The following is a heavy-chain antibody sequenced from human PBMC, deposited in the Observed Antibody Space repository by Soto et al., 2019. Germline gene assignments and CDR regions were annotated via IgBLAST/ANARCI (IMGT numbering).Heavy chain of an antibody. CDR1: GFTFSDYY. Sequence: PVGSLRLSCAASGFTFSDYYMSWIRQAPGKGLEWVSYISSSGSTIYYADSVKGRFTISRDNAKNSLYLQMNSLRAEDTAVYYCARSWITMVRGVDYGMDVWGQGTTVTVSS. CDR2: ISSSGSTI. CDR3: ARSWITMVRGVDYGMDV. V-gene: IGHV3-11*01. J-gene: IGHJ6*02. D-gene: IGHD3-10*01.